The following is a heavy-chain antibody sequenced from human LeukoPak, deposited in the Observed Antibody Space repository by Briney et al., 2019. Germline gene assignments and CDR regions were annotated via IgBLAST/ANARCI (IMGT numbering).Heavy chain of an antibody. Sequence: PSETLSLTCAVYGGSFSGYYWSWIRQPPGKGLEWIGEINHSGSTNYNPSLKSRVTISVDTSKNQFSLKPSSVTAADTAVYYCARGRTAAAGPFDYWGQGTLVTVSS. CDR2: INHSGST. V-gene: IGHV4-34*01. D-gene: IGHD6-13*01. J-gene: IGHJ4*02. CDR1: GGSFSGYY. CDR3: ARGRTAAAGPFDY.